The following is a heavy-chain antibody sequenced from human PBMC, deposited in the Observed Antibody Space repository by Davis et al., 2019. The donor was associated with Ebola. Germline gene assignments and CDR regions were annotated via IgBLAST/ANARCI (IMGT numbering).Heavy chain of an antibody. D-gene: IGHD3-10*02. CDR2: IYYSGST. Sequence: PGGSLRLSCTVSGGSVSSGSYYWSWIRQPPGKGLEWIGYIYYSGSTNYNPSLKSRVTISVDTSKNQFSLKLSSVTAADTAVYYCARGWSGSHSYYMDVWGKGTTVTVSS. CDR1: GGSVSSGSYY. J-gene: IGHJ6*03. CDR3: ARGWSGSHSYYMDV. V-gene: IGHV4-61*01.